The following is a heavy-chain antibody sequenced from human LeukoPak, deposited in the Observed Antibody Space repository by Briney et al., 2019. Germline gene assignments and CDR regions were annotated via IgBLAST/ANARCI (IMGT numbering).Heavy chain of an antibody. J-gene: IGHJ3*02. D-gene: IGHD3-10*02. V-gene: IGHV4-4*07. CDR1: GGSISSYY. CDR3: ARDVVCSSVVAPCDAFDI. Sequence: PSETLSLTCTVSGGSISSYYWSWIRQPAGKGLEWIGRIYTSGSTNYNPSLKSRVTMSVDTSKNQFSLKLSSVTAADTAVYYCARDVVCSSVVAPCDAFDIWGPGTMVTVSS. CDR2: IYTSGST.